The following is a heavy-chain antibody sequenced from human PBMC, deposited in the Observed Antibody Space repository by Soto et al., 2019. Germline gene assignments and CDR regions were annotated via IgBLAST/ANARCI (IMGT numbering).Heavy chain of an antibody. Sequence: SVKVCCNSSVYTFTGYGISSVRQAPGQGLEWMGWISAYNGNTNYAQKLQGRVTMTTDTSTSTAYMELRSLRSDDKAVYYCARDRIVVVPAATNYYYYGMDVWGQGTTVTVSS. CDR1: VYTFTGYG. V-gene: IGHV1-18*04. D-gene: IGHD2-2*01. CDR2: ISAYNGNT. J-gene: IGHJ6*02. CDR3: ARDRIVVVPAATNYYYYGMDV.